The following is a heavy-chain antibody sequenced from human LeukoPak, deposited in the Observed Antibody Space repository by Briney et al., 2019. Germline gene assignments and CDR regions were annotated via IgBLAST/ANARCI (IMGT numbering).Heavy chain of an antibody. Sequence: GGSLRLSCAASGFTFSSYGMHWARQAPGKGLEWVAVIWYDGSNKYYADSVKGRFTISRDNSKNTLYLQMNSLRAEDTAVYYCAKDRGPYYYDSSGCYDYWGQGTLVTVSS. J-gene: IGHJ4*02. V-gene: IGHV3-33*06. CDR1: GFTFSSYG. CDR2: IWYDGSNK. CDR3: AKDRGPYYYDSSGCYDY. D-gene: IGHD3-22*01.